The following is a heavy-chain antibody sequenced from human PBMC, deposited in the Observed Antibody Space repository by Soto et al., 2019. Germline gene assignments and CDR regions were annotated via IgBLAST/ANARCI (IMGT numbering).Heavy chain of an antibody. Sequence: PGGSLRLSCAASGFTFSSYAMSWVRQAPGKGLEWVSAISGSGGSTYYADSVKGRFTSSRDNSKNTLYLQMNSLRAEDTAVYYCAKGPTYYYDSSGYSPVGPLDYWGQGTLVTVSS. CDR1: GFTFSSYA. D-gene: IGHD3-22*01. J-gene: IGHJ4*02. V-gene: IGHV3-23*01. CDR2: ISGSGGST. CDR3: AKGPTYYYDSSGYSPVGPLDY.